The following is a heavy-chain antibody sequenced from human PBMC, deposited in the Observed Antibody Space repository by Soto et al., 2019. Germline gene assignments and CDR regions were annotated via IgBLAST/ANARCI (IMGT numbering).Heavy chain of an antibody. D-gene: IGHD3-10*01. CDR3: AFSTMGQSRELAY. J-gene: IGHJ4*02. V-gene: IGHV4-34*08. CDR2: INHSGIT. Sequence: SETRCLTCSAYAGTFSRYCCSLILQPPGKGLEWMGEINHSGITKYNPSLKSRVTISGDTSRDQFSLNLGSVSAADTAVYYCAFSTMGQSRELAYSGRRTLVIVSS. CDR1: AGTFSRYC.